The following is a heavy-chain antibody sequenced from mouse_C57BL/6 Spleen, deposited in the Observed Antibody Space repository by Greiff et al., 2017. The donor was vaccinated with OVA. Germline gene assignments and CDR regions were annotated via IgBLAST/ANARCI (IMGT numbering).Heavy chain of an antibody. V-gene: IGHV1-22*01. CDR1: GYTFTDYN. J-gene: IGHJ2*01. Sequence: VQLQQSGPELVKPGASVKMSCKASGYTFTDYNMHWVKQSHGKSLEWIGYINPNNGGTSYNQKFKGKATLTVTKSSSTAYMELRSLTSEDSAVYYCARKVDSSGFHFDYWGQGTTLTVSS. CDR3: ARKVDSSGFHFDY. D-gene: IGHD3-2*02. CDR2: INPNNGGT.